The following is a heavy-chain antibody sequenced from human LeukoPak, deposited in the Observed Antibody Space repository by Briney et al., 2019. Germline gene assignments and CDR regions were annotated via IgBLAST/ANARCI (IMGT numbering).Heavy chain of an antibody. D-gene: IGHD3-3*01. V-gene: IGHV3-23*01. J-gene: IGHJ4*02. Sequence: GGSLRLSCAASGFTFSSYAMSWVRQAPGKGLEWVSAISGSGGSTYYADSVKGRFTISRDNSKNTLYLQMNSLRAEDTAVYYCAEDFSSNDFWRDWGQGTLVTVSS. CDR3: AEDFSSNDFWRD. CDR1: GFTFSSYA. CDR2: ISGSGGST.